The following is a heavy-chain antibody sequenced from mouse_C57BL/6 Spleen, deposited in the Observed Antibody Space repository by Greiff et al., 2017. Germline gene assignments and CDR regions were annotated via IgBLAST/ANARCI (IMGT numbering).Heavy chain of an antibody. CDR3: ANLLGGNY. CDR1: GFTFSDYG. D-gene: IGHD4-1*01. CDR2: ISSGSSTI. Sequence: EVKVVESGGGLVKPGGSLKLSCAASGFTFSDYGMHWVRQAPEKGLEWVAYISSGSSTIYYADTVKGRFTISRDNAKNTLFLQMASLRSEDTAMYYCANLLGGNYWGQGTTLTVSS. J-gene: IGHJ2*01. V-gene: IGHV5-17*01.